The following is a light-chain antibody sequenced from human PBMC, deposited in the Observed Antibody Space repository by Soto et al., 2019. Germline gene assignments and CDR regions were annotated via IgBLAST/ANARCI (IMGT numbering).Light chain of an antibody. Sequence: QSVLTQPPSASGTPGQRVTMSCSGSSFNVGGNTVNWYQQVTGTAPKLLINSNNQRPSGVPDRFSGSKSGTSASLAISGLQSEDEAEYYCASWDDSLNGVVFGGGTKVTVL. CDR2: SNN. CDR1: SFNVGGNT. J-gene: IGLJ2*01. CDR3: ASWDDSLNGVV. V-gene: IGLV1-44*01.